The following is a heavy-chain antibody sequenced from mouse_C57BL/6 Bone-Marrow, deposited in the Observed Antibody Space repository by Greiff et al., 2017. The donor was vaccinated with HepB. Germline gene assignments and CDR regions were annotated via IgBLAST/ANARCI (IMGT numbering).Heavy chain of an antibody. J-gene: IGHJ3*01. CDR3: ARVPDGYYLAWFAY. D-gene: IGHD2-3*01. CDR2: ISSGSSTI. Sequence: EVMLVESGGGLVKPGGSLKLSCAASGFTFSDYGMHWVRQAPEKGLEWVAYISSGSSTIYYADTVKGRFTISRDNAKNTLFLQMTSLRSEDTAMYYCARVPDGYYLAWFAYGGQGTLVTVSA. V-gene: IGHV5-17*01. CDR1: GFTFSDYG.